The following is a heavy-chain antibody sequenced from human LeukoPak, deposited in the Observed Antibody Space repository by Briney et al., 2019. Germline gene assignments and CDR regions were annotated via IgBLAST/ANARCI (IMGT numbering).Heavy chain of an antibody. CDR2: INAGNGNT. D-gene: IGHD4-17*01. V-gene: IGHV1-3*01. CDR3: AREDYDDAFDI. J-gene: IGHJ3*02. CDR1: GYAFTSYA. Sequence: ASVKVSCEASGYAFTSYAMHWVRQAPGQRLEWMGWINAGNGNTKYSQKFQGRVTITRDTSASTAYMELSSLRSEDTAVYYCAREDYDDAFDIWGQGTMVTVSS.